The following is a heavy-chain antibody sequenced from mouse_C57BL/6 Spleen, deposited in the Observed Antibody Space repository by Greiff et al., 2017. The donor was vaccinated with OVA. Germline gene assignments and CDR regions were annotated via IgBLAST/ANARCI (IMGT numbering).Heavy chain of an antibody. CDR3: ARSGDEGYFDY. J-gene: IGHJ2*01. Sequence: VKLMESGAELVKPGASVKISCKASGYAFSSYWMNWVKQRPGKGLEWIGQIYPGDGDTNYNGKFKGKATLTADKSSSTAYMQLSSLTSEDSAVYFCARSGDEGYFDYWGQGTTLTVSS. CDR1: GYAFSSYW. V-gene: IGHV1-80*01. D-gene: IGHD3-1*01. CDR2: IYPGDGDT.